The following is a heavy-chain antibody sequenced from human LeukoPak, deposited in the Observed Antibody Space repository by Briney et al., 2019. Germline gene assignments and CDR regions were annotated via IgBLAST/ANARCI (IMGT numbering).Heavy chain of an antibody. D-gene: IGHD7-27*01. CDR1: GDFITAYY. J-gene: IGHJ4*02. CDR2: VYYSGST. Sequence: SETLSLTCTVSGDFITAYYWSWIRQPPGKGLEWIGYVYYSGSTEYNPSLRSRVTISLEMSKHQFSLNLTSVTAADAAVYYCASNTGTVFDYWGQGALVTVSS. V-gene: IGHV4-59*01. CDR3: ASNTGTVFDY.